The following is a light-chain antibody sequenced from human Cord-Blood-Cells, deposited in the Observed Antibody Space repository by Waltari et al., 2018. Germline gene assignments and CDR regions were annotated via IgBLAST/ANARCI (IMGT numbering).Light chain of an antibody. J-gene: IGLJ3*02. V-gene: IGLV3-1*01. CDR3: QAWDSSTAV. Sequence: YELTQPPSVSVSPGQPASITCAGDQLGGKYACWYQQKPGQSPVLVIYQDSKRPSGIPERFSGSNSGNTATLTISGTQAMDEADYYCQAWDSSTAVFGGGTKLTVL. CDR2: QDS. CDR1: QLGGKY.